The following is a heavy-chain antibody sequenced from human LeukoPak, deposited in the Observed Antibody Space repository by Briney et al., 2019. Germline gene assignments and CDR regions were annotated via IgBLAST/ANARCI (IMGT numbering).Heavy chain of an antibody. V-gene: IGHV1-18*04. CDR2: ISPYNGDT. J-gene: IGHJ4*02. Sequence: ASVKVSCKTSGYISTNYDVSWVRQAPGQGLEWMGWISPYNGDTKYAQKFQDRVTMTTDTSTTTTFMELRSLRSDDTAVYYCTRATGGLSDYWGQGTLVTVSS. CDR1: GYISTNYD. CDR3: TRATGGLSDY. D-gene: IGHD1-1*01.